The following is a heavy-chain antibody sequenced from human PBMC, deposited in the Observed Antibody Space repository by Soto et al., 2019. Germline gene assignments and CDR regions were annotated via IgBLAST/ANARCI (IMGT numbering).Heavy chain of an antibody. J-gene: IGHJ6*03. Sequence: GGSLRLSCAASGFTFSSYAMSWVRQAPGKGLEWVSAISGSGGSTYYADSVKGRFTISRDNSKNTLYLQMNSLRAEDTAVYYCAKQEQQLGKYYYYYYMDVWGKGTTVTVSS. V-gene: IGHV3-23*01. CDR2: ISGSGGST. D-gene: IGHD6-13*01. CDR3: AKQEQQLGKYYYYYYMDV. CDR1: GFTFSSYA.